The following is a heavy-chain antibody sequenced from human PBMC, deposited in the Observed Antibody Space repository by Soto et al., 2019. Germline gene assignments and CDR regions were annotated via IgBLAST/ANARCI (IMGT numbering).Heavy chain of an antibody. CDR1: GFTFRGYA. V-gene: IGHV3-30*14. CDR2: ISYDGSNK. D-gene: IGHD2-15*01. CDR3: ARAYSGRLPRRADYYFAMDV. J-gene: IGHJ6*02. Sequence: PGGSLRLSCAASGFTFRGYAMHWVRQAPGKELEWVAVISYDGSNKYYLGSVKGRFTISRENAKNSLYLQMNSLRAEDTAVYYCARAYSGRLPRRADYYFAMDVWGQGTTVTVSS.